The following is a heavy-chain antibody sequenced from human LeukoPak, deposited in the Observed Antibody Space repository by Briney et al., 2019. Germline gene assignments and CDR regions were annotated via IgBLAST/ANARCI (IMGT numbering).Heavy chain of an antibody. V-gene: IGHV4-4*07. Sequence: SETLSLTCTVSGGSISSYYWSWIRQPAGKGLEWIWRIYTSGSTNYNPSLKRRVTMSVDTSKNQFSLKLSSVTAADTAVYYCARDRVYGDYFGYYYYYMDVWGKGTTVTVSS. CDR2: IYTSGST. J-gene: IGHJ6*03. CDR3: ARDRVYGDYFGYYYYYMDV. CDR1: GGSISSYY. D-gene: IGHD4-17*01.